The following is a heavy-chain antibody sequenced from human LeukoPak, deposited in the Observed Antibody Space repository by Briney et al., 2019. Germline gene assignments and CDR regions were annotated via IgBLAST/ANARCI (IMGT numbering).Heavy chain of an antibody. J-gene: IGHJ4*02. CDR2: IYYSGST. V-gene: IGHV4-31*03. CDR1: GVSISSGGYY. Sequence: KASETLSLTCTVSGVSISSGGYYWSWIRQHPGKGLEWIGYIYYSGSTYYNPSLKSRVTISVDTSKNQFSLKLSSVTAADTAVYYCARGYSSSWYYFDYWGQGTLVTVSS. CDR3: ARGYSSSWYYFDY. D-gene: IGHD6-13*01.